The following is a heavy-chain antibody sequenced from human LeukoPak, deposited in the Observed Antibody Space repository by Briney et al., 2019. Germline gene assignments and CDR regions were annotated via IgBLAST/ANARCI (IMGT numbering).Heavy chain of an antibody. CDR2: INFDSGGT. D-gene: IGHD4/OR15-4a*01. CDR1: EYSFTGYN. Sequence: ASVKVSCKASEYSFTGYNIYWMRQAPGQGLEWMGRINFDSGGTNSAQKFQGRVTMTRDTSVGTAYMELTRLISDDTAVYYCARLSIPDYYFDLWGQGAPVSVSS. CDR3: ARLSIPDYYFDL. V-gene: IGHV1-2*06. J-gene: IGHJ4*02.